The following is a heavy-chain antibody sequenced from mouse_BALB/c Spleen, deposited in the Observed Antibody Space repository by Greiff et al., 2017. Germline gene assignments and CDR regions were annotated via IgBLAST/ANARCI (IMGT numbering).Heavy chain of an antibody. V-gene: IGHV1-7*01. CDR3: ARGLSGSSYAWFAY. Sequence: VQLQQSGAELAKPGASVKMSCKASGYTFTSYWMHWVNQRPGQGLEWIGYINPSTGYTEYNQKFKDKATLTADKSSSTAYMQLSSLTSEDSAVYYCARGLSGSSYAWFAYWGQGTLVTVSA. D-gene: IGHD1-1*01. CDR1: GYTFTSYW. J-gene: IGHJ3*01. CDR2: INPSTGYT.